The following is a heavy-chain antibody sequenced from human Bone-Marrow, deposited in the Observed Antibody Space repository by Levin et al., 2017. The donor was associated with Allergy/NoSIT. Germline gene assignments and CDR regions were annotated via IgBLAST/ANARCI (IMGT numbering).Heavy chain of an antibody. CDR1: GGSFSGYY. V-gene: IGHV4-34*01. CDR3: ARGPQRLLWFGELSYRTASWFDP. Sequence: SQTLSLTCAVYGGSFSGYYWSWIRQPPGKGLEWIGEINHSGSTNYNPSLKSRVTISVDTSKNQFSLKLSSVTAADTAVYYCARGPQRLLWFGELSYRTASWFDPWGQGTLVTVSS. D-gene: IGHD3-10*01. J-gene: IGHJ5*02. CDR2: INHSGST.